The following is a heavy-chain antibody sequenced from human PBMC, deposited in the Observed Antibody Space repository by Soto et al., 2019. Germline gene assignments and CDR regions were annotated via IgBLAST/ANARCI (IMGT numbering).Heavy chain of an antibody. CDR1: GYTFTSYY. V-gene: IGHV1-46*01. CDR2: INPSGGST. J-gene: IGHJ4*02. CDR3: ARDRCSGGSCQTVDY. D-gene: IGHD2-15*01. Sequence: ASVKVSCKASGYTFTSYYMHWVRQAPGQGLEWMGIINPSGGSTSYAQKFQGRVTMTRDTSTSTVYMELSSLRSEDTAVYYCARDRCSGGSCQTVDYWGQGTLVTVSS.